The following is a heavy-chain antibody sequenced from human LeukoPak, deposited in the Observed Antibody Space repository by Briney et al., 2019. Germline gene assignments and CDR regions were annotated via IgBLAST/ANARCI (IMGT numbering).Heavy chain of an antibody. Sequence: PSETLSLTCAVYGGSFSGYFWTWIRQPPGKGLEWIGEMNHSGSTYYNPSLKSRVTISVDRSKNQFSLKLSSVTAADTAVYYCARGIAYDYWGQGTLVTVSS. CDR3: ARGIAYDY. V-gene: IGHV4-34*01. CDR1: GGSFSGYF. J-gene: IGHJ4*02. CDR2: MNHSGST. D-gene: IGHD6-13*01.